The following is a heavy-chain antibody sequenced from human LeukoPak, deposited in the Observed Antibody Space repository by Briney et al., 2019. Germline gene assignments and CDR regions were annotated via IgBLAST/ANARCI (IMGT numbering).Heavy chain of an antibody. CDR1: GGSFSSSSDY. J-gene: IGHJ4*02. D-gene: IGHD3-22*01. CDR3: ARAPYYYDGSGNPRPLSWFDY. CDR2: IFYSGSA. Sequence: PSETLSLTCTVSGGSFSSSSDYWGWIRQPPGKGLEWIGYIFYSGSANYNPSLKSRLTLSVHTSKNQFSLSLSSVTAEDTAVYYCARAPYYYDGSGNPRPLSWFDYWGQGTLVTVSS. V-gene: IGHV4-61*01.